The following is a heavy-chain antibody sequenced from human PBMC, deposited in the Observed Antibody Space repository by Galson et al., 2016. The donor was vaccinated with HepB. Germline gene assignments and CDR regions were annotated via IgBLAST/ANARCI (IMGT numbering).Heavy chain of an antibody. V-gene: IGHV3-23*01. J-gene: IGHJ6*02. CDR1: GFTFPNYA. D-gene: IGHD4-17*01. CDR3: AKALLSGDYTNYYYGMDV. Sequence: SLRLSCAASGFTFPNYAVHWVRQAPGKGLEWVSVISNNGDTTYYADSVKGRFTVSRDNSKSILYLQMNSLRAEDTALYCCAKALLSGDYTNYYYGMDVWGPGTTVTVSS. CDR2: ISNNGDTT.